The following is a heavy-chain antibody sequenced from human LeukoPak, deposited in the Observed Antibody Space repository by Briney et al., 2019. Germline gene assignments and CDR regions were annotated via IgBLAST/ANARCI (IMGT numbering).Heavy chain of an antibody. CDR3: ARMTTVTPNWFDP. Sequence: SVKVSCKASGGTFSSYAISWVRQAPGQGLERMGGIIPIFGTANYAQKFQGRVTITTDESTSTAYMELSSLRSEDTAVYYCARMTTVTPNWFDPWGQGTLVTVSS. J-gene: IGHJ5*02. D-gene: IGHD4-11*01. CDR2: IIPIFGTA. V-gene: IGHV1-69*05. CDR1: GGTFSSYA.